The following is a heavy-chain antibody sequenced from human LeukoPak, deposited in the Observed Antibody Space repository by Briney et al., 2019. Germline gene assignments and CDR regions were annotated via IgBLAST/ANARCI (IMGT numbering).Heavy chain of an antibody. Sequence: ASVKVSCKASGYPFISYYIHWVRQAPGQGLEWMGMINPNGGGTSYGQKFQGRVTMTTDTSTSTVYMELSSLRAEDTAVYYCARVRYSSSWYYYYYYMDVWGKGTTVTVSS. D-gene: IGHD6-13*01. J-gene: IGHJ6*03. CDR2: INPNGGGT. V-gene: IGHV1-46*01. CDR1: GYPFISYY. CDR3: ARVRYSSSWYYYYYYMDV.